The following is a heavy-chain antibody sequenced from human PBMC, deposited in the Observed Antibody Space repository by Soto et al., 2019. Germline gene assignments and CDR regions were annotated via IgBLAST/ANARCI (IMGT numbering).Heavy chain of an antibody. CDR3: ASAPSFSGHHGY. D-gene: IGHD2-8*02. CDR1: GGSFSSGGYY. V-gene: IGHV4-31*03. Sequence: QLQLQESGPGLVKPSQTLSLACTVSGGSFSSGGYYWSWIRQLPGKGLEWIGYIYYSGSTYYNPSLQSRITIKLATAKTHFSLKLRSVNAAGTAVYFCASAPSFSGHHGYWGQGTLVTVSS. CDR2: IYYSGST. J-gene: IGHJ4*02.